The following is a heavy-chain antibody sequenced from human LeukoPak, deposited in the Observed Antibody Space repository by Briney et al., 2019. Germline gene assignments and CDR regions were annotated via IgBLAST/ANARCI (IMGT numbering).Heavy chain of an antibody. CDR2: INPSGGST. Sequence: GASVKVSCKASGYSFTSYGITWVRQAPGQGLEWMGIINPSGGSTSYAQKFQGRVTMTRDTSTSTVYMELSSLRSEDTAVYYCARVVDGYIDYWGQGTLVTVSS. CDR1: GYSFTSYG. V-gene: IGHV1-46*01. D-gene: IGHD5-24*01. CDR3: ARVVDGYIDY. J-gene: IGHJ4*02.